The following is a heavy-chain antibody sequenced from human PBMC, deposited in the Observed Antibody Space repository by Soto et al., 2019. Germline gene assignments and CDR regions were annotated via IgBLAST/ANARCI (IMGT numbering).Heavy chain of an antibody. J-gene: IGHJ6*02. V-gene: IGHV1-46*01. CDR2: INPSGGST. CDR3: AREYYGDYYYSGMDV. Sequence: ASVKVSCKASGYTFTSYYMHWVRQAPGQGLEWMGIINPSGGSTSYAQKFQGRVTMTRDTSTSTVYMELSSLRSEDTAVYYCAREYYGDYYYSGMDVWGQGTTVTVSS. CDR1: GYTFTSYY. D-gene: IGHD4-17*01.